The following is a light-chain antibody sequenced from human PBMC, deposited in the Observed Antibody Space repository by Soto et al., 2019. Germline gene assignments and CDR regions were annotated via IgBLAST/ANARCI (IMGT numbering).Light chain of an antibody. J-gene: IGLJ2*01. Sequence: QSVLTQPPSASGTPGQRVTLSCSGSNSNIGSNTVNWYQQLPGTAPKLRIYSTDQRASGAPDRFSGSKSGASASLAISGLQSEDEADYYCGTWDSSLSAVVFGGGTKLTVL. CDR2: STD. CDR1: NSNIGSNT. V-gene: IGLV1-44*01. CDR3: GTWDSSLSAVV.